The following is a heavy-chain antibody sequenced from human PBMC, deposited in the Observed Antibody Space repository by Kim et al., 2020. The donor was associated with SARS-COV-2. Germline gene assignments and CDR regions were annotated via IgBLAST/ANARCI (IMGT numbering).Heavy chain of an antibody. V-gene: IGHV3-30*04. CDR3: ARDGSGWYLDY. CDR1: GFTFSSYA. Sequence: GGSLRLSCAASGFTFSSYAMHWVRQAPGKGLEWVAVISYDGSNKYYTDSVKGRFTISRDNSKNTLYLQMNSLRAEDTAVYYCARDGSGWYLDYWGQGTLVTVSS. D-gene: IGHD6-19*01. CDR2: ISYDGSNK. J-gene: IGHJ4*02.